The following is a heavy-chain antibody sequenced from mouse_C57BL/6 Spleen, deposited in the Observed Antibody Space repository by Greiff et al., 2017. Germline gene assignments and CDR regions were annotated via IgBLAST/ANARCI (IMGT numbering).Heavy chain of an antibody. Sequence: VQLQQSGPELVKPGASVKMSCKASGYTFTDYNMHWVKQSHGKSLEWIGYINPNNGGTSYNQKFKGKATLTVNKSSSTAYMELRSLTSEDSAVYYCARGAYYSNYGYFDVWGTGTTVTVSS. CDR1: GYTFTDYN. J-gene: IGHJ1*03. CDR2: INPNNGGT. CDR3: ARGAYYSNYGYFDV. V-gene: IGHV1-22*01. D-gene: IGHD2-5*01.